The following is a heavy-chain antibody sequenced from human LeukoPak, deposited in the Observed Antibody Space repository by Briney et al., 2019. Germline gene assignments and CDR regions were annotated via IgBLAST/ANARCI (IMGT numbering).Heavy chain of an antibody. V-gene: IGHV3-21*01. CDR3: ARGDFESGTYNDAFDI. Sequence: PGGSLRLSCAASGFTLRSYTMNWVRQAPGKGLEWVSSIGISSNKIYYADSVKGRFIISRDNAKNSVYLQMNSLRVDDTAVYYCARGDFESGTYNDAFDIWGQGTMVTVS. CDR1: GFTLRSYT. J-gene: IGHJ3*02. CDR2: IGISSNKI. D-gene: IGHD1-26*01.